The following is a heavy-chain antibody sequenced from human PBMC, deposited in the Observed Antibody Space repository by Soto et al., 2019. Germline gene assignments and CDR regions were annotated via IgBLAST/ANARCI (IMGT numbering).Heavy chain of an antibody. J-gene: IGHJ6*02. CDR1: GYSISSGNY. V-gene: IGHV4-38-2*01. CDR3: RSSTSCYDESCVDV. CDR2: LYHIGST. Sequence: SETLSLTCAVSGYSISSGNYWAWIRQPPGRGLEWIGSLYHIGSTHYNTSLKSRVTISVDTSKNHFSLELSSVTAADTAIYYCRSSTSCYDESCVDVWGQGTMVTVS. D-gene: IGHD2-2*01.